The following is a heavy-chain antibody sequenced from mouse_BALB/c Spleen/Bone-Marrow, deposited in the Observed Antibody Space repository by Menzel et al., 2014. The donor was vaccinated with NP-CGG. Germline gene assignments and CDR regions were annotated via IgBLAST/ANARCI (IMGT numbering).Heavy chain of an antibody. CDR2: IYPGSGST. CDR1: GYTFTSYW. Sequence: LQQSGSELVRPGASVNLSCKASGYTFTSYWMHWVKQRPGQGLEWIGNIYPGSGSTNYDEKFKSKATLTVDTSSSAPSIQHRKLTSENSAVYYCTKHYFYYWGQGTTLTISP. CDR3: TKHYFYY. V-gene: IGHV1S22*01. J-gene: IGHJ2*01.